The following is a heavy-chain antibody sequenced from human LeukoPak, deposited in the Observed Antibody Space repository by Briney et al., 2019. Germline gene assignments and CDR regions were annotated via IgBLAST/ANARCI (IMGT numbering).Heavy chain of an antibody. Sequence: GGSLRLSCAASGFTFSSYGMHWVRQAPGKGLEWVACIRYDGSNEYYADSVKGRFIISRDNSKNTLHLQMNSLRAEDTAVYYCAKEWIAHTTGWGRDNWFDPWGQGTLVTVSS. CDR2: IRYDGSNE. CDR1: GFTFSSYG. CDR3: AKEWIAHTTGWGRDNWFDP. D-gene: IGHD6-19*01. J-gene: IGHJ5*02. V-gene: IGHV3-30*02.